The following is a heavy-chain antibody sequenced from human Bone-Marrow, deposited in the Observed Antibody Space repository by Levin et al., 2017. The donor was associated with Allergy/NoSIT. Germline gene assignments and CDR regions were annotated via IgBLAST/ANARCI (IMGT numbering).Heavy chain of an antibody. Sequence: SETLSLTCTVSGGSISTSSYYWGWIRQTPGTGLEWIGSMDNTGRSYYKPSLQSRVTIFADTSKNQFSLMLSSVTAADTAIYYYGRHGTDYYDSSGSYRAEYFRTWGQGTLVTVSS. CDR2: MDNTGRS. CDR3: GRHGTDYYDSSGSYRAEYFRT. V-gene: IGHV4-39*01. D-gene: IGHD3-22*01. J-gene: IGHJ1*01. CDR1: GGSISTSSYY.